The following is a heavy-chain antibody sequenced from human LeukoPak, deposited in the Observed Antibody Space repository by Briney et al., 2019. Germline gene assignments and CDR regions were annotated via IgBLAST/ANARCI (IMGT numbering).Heavy chain of an antibody. V-gene: IGHV6-1*01. J-gene: IGHJ4*02. CDR2: TYYRSKWST. D-gene: IGHD7-27*01. CDR3: ARLENWAFDF. CDR1: GDSVSSNSAA. Sequence: SQTLSLTCAISGDSVSSNSAAWNWIRQSPSRGLEWLGRTYYRSKWSTDHAVSVKSRITVNPDTSKNQFSLQLNSVTPEDTGVYYCARLENWAFDFWGQGTLITVSS.